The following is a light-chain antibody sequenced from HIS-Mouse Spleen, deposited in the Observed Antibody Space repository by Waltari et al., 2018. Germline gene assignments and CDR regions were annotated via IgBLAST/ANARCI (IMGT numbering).Light chain of an antibody. Sequence: AIRMTQSPSSLSASTGDRVPIPCRASQGISSYLAWYQQKPGKAPKLLIYAASTLQSGVPSRFSGSGSGTDFTLTISCLQSEDFATYYCQQYYSYPWTFGQGTKEEIK. J-gene: IGKJ1*01. CDR2: AAS. CDR3: QQYYSYPWT. CDR1: QGISSY. V-gene: IGKV1-8*01.